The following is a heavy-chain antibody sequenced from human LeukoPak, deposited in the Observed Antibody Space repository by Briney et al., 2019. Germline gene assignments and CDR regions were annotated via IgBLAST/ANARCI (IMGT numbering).Heavy chain of an antibody. CDR2: ISSSGSTM. Sequence: GGPLRLSCAASGFIFSDYCMSWIRQAPGKGLEWVSYISSSGSTMYYTDSVKGRFTISRDNAKDSLYLQMNSLRAEDTAVYYCARDPGSGYEEHFDYWGQGTLVTVSS. V-gene: IGHV3-11*01. CDR3: ARDPGSGYEEHFDY. J-gene: IGHJ4*02. D-gene: IGHD5-12*01. CDR1: GFIFSDYC.